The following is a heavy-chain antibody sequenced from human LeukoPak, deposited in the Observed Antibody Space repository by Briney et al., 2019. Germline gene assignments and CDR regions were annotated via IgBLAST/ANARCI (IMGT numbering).Heavy chain of an antibody. Sequence: PSETLSHTCTVSGGSISSYYWSWIRQPPGKGLEWIGYIYYSGSTNYNPSLKSRVTISVDTSKNQFSLKLSSVTAADTAVYYCARDKGRWAGMDVWGQGTTVTVSS. V-gene: IGHV4-59*01. CDR2: IYYSGST. D-gene: IGHD4-17*01. CDR3: ARDKGRWAGMDV. CDR1: GGSISSYY. J-gene: IGHJ6*02.